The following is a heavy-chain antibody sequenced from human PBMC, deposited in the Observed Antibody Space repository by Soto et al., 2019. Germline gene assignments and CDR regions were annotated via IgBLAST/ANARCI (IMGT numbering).Heavy chain of an antibody. J-gene: IGHJ4*02. V-gene: IGHV3-30*18. D-gene: IGHD2-15*01. CDR1: GFTFSSYG. Sequence: QVQLVESGGGGVQPGRSLRLSCAASGFTFSSYGMHWVRQAPGKGLEWVAVISYDGSNKYYSDSVKGRFTLSRDNSKNTRYLQMNSLRAEDPAVYYCAKDTYSGPLDCWGQGTLVSVSS. CDR2: ISYDGSNK. CDR3: AKDTYSGPLDC.